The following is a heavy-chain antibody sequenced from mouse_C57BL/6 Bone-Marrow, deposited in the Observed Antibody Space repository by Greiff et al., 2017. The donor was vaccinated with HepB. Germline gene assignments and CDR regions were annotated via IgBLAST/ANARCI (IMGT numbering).Heavy chain of an antibody. CDR2: IDPETGGT. V-gene: IGHV1-15*01. CDR1: GYTFTDYE. J-gene: IGHJ4*01. D-gene: IGHD4-1*02. Sequence: QVHVKQSGAELVRPGASVTLSCKASGYTFTDYEMHWVKQTPVHGLEWIGAIDPETGGTAYNQKFKGKAILTADKSSSTAYMELRSLTSEDSAVYYCTRQLHYYAMDYWGQGTSVTVSS. CDR3: TRQLHYYAMDY.